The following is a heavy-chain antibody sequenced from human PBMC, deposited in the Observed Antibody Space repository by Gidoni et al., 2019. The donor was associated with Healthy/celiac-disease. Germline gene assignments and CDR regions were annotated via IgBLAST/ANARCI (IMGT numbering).Heavy chain of an antibody. V-gene: IGHV3-74*01. D-gene: IGHD4-17*01. CDR1: GSTFSSYW. Sequence: EVQLVESGGGLVQPGGSLRLSCAASGSTFSSYWMHWVRQAPGKGLGGVSRINSDGSSTSYADSVKGRFTISRDNAKNTLYLQMNSLRAEDTAVYYCARFLRPHDAFDIWGQGTMVTVSS. J-gene: IGHJ3*02. CDR3: ARFLRPHDAFDI. CDR2: INSDGSST.